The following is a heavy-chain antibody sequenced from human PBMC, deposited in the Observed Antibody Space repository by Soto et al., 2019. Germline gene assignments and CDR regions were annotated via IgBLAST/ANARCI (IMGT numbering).Heavy chain of an antibody. CDR1: GFTFSRYA. D-gene: IGHD3-16*01. CDR3: VKGVSYAFEI. Sequence: VLTGGSLRLSCSASGFTFSRYAMHWVRQAPGKGLEYVSTISSNGGSTDYADSAKGRFTISRDNSKNTLYLQMSSLRAEDTAVYYCVKGVSYAFEIWGQGTMVTVS. V-gene: IGHV3-64D*06. J-gene: IGHJ3*02. CDR2: ISSNGGST.